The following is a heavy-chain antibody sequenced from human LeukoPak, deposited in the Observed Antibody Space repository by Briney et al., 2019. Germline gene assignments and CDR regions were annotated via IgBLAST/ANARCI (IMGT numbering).Heavy chain of an antibody. CDR2: ISAYNGNT. J-gene: IGHJ6*03. D-gene: IGHD3-3*01. V-gene: IGHV1-18*01. CDR3: ARTGYDFWSGSFFTDYYYMDV. Sequence: ASVKVSCKASGYTFTSYGISWVRQAPGQGLEWMGWISAYNGNTNYAQKLQGRVTMTTDTSTSTAYMELRSLRSDDTAVYYCARTGYDFWSGSFFTDYYYMDVWGKGTTVTVSS. CDR1: GYTFTSYG.